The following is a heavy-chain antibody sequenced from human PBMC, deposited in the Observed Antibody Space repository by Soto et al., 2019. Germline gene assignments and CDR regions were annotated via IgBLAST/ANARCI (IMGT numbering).Heavy chain of an antibody. J-gene: IGHJ4*02. Sequence: PSETLSLTCTVSGGSISSSSYYWGWIRQPPGKGLEWIGSIYYSGSTYYNPSLKSRVTISVDTSKNQFSLKLSSVTAADTAVYYCARSTRGYYGSGSYSPFDYWGQGTLLTVSS. CDR2: IYYSGST. D-gene: IGHD3-10*01. CDR1: GGSISSSSYY. V-gene: IGHV4-39*01. CDR3: ARSTRGYYGSGSYSPFDY.